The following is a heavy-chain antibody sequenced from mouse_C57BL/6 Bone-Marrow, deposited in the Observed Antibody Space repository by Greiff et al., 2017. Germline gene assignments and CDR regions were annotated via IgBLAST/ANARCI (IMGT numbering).Heavy chain of an antibody. D-gene: IGHD1-1*01. CDR3: ARRDYYGSTRAWFAY. CDR2: IHPNSGCT. V-gene: IGHV1-64*01. J-gene: IGHJ3*01. Sequence: QVQLQQPGAELVKPGASVKLSCKASGYTFTSYWMSWVKQRPGHGLEWIGMIHPNSGCTNYNEKFKSKATLTVDTSSRTAYMQLSSLSSQDSEFYYWARRDYYGSTRAWFAYWGQGTLVTVSA. CDR1: GYTFTSYW.